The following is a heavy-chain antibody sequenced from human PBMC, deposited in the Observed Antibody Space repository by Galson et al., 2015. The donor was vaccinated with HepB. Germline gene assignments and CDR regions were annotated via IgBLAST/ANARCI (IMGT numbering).Heavy chain of an antibody. CDR1: GGSISSGSYY. CDR3: ARTWVTGDEARDAFDI. D-gene: IGHD7-27*01. J-gene: IGHJ3*02. V-gene: IGHV4-61*02. CDR2: IYTSGST. Sequence: TLSLTCTVSGGSISSGSYYWSWIRQPAGKGLEWIGRIYTSGSTNYNPSLKSRVTMSVDTSKNQFSLKLSSVTAADTAVYYCARTWVTGDEARDAFDIWGQGTMVTVSS.